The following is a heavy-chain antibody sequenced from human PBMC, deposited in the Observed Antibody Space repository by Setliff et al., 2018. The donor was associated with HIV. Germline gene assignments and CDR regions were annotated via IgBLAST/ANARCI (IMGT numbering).Heavy chain of an antibody. CDR1: GYTLTEVS. CDR3: ATAHYSHDWGADH. V-gene: IGHV1-24*01. J-gene: IGHJ4*02. D-gene: IGHD4-4*01. CDR2: FDPQDGKT. Sequence: ASVKVSCKISGYTLTEVSMHWVRQAPGKGLEWMGYFDPQDGKTIYAQKFQGRVTITADESTTTAYMELSSLISEDTAIYYCATAHYSHDWGADHWGLGTPVTVSS.